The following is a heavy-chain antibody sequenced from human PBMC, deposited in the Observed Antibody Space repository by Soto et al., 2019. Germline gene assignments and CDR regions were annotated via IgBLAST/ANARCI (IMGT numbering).Heavy chain of an antibody. Sequence: QITLKESGPTLVKPTQTLTLTCTFSGFSLSTSGVGVGWIRQPPGKAVEGLALIYWDDDKRYSPSLKSRLTITKDTSKNPVVLTMTNMDPVDTATYYCAHSVGSYYNVPKHFDYGGQGTLVTVSS. CDR3: AHSVGSYYNVPKHFDY. J-gene: IGHJ4*02. CDR1: GFSLSTSGVG. V-gene: IGHV2-5*02. D-gene: IGHD3-10*01. CDR2: IYWDDDK.